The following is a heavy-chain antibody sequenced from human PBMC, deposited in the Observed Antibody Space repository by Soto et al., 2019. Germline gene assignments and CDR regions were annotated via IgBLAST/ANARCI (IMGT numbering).Heavy chain of an antibody. CDR3: ARDSRLGQNRFLDRFWPPRGMDV. V-gene: IGHV3-53*01. CDR1: GFTVSSNY. J-gene: IGHJ6*02. D-gene: IGHD3-3*01. Sequence: GGSLRLSCAASGFTVSSNYMSWVRQAPGKGLEWLSVIYSGGSTYYADAVKGRFTISRDNSKNTLYLQMNSLRAEDTAVYYCARDSRLGQNRFLDRFWPPRGMDVCCQGPTVTVSS. CDR2: IYSGGST.